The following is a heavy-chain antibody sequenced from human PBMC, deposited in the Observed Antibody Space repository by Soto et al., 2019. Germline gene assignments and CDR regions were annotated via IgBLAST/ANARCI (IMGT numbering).Heavy chain of an antibody. J-gene: IGHJ4*02. CDR3: AREAIIVIAAPEYYFDY. CDR1: GFDVSNTD. Sequence: PGGSLRLSCAASGFDVSNTDMSWVRQAPGKGLEWVSVIYSGGYTNYADSVKGRFIVSRDSPKNTLYLQMDSLRADDTAVYYCAREAIIVIAAPEYYFDYWGQGTLVTVSS. V-gene: IGHV3-66*01. CDR2: IYSGGYT. D-gene: IGHD3-22*01.